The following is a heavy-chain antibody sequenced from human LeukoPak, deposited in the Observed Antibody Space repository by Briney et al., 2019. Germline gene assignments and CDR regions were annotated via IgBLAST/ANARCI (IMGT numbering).Heavy chain of an antibody. Sequence: PSETLSLTCAVYGGSFSGYYWSLIRQPPGKGLEWIGEINHSGSTNYNPSLKSRVTISVDTSKNQFSLKLSSVTAADTAVYYCARAKYRVFDYWGQGTPVTVSS. D-gene: IGHD3-10*01. CDR2: INHSGST. CDR1: GGSFSGYY. J-gene: IGHJ4*02. CDR3: ARAKYRVFDY. V-gene: IGHV4-34*01.